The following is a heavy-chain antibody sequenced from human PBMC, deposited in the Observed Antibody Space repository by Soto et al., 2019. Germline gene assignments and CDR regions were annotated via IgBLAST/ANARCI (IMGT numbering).Heavy chain of an antibody. J-gene: IGHJ4*02. Sequence: QITLKESGPTLVKPTQTLTLTCTFSGVSLRTSGVGVGWIRQPPGKALAWLALIYWDDDKRYSPSLKSRLTITKDPSKNQVVLAMTNMDPVDTATYYCARMYYYGSGSYYNGFDYWGQGTLVTVSS. CDR2: IYWDDDK. CDR3: ARMYYYGSGSYYNGFDY. D-gene: IGHD3-10*01. V-gene: IGHV2-5*02. CDR1: GVSLRTSGVG.